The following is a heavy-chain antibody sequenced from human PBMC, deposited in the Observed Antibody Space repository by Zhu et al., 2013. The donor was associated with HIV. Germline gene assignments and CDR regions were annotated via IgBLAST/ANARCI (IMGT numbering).Heavy chain of an antibody. Sequence: QVQLVQSGAEVKKPGSSVKVSCKASGGTFSSYAISWVRQAPGQGLEWMGGIIPIFGTANYAQKFQGRVTITADESTSTAYMELSSLRSEDTAVYYCAREWGREGFGEPEYYGMDVWGQGDHGSPSP. V-gene: IGHV1-69*01. CDR3: AREWGREGFGEPEYYGMDV. J-gene: IGHJ6*02. CDR1: GGTFSSYA. CDR2: IIPIFGTA. D-gene: IGHD3-10*01.